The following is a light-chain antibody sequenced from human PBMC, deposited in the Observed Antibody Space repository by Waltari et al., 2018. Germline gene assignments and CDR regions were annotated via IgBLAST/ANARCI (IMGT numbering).Light chain of an antibody. CDR1: QSVGKS. CDR2: DAS. CDR3: QHYVTLPAT. V-gene: IGKV3-20*01. J-gene: IGKJ1*01. Sequence: EIVLTQSPGTLSLSPGERATLSCRASQSVGKSLTWYQHKPGQAPRLLIYDASSRATGIPDRFSGSGSGTDFRLTISRLEPEDFSVYYCQHYVTLPATFGQGTKVEV.